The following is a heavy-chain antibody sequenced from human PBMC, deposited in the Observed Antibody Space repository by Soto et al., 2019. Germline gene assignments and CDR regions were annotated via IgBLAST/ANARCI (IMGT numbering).Heavy chain of an antibody. J-gene: IGHJ6*02. Sequence: ASVKVSCKASGYTFTSCDINWVRLATGQGLEWMGWMNPNSGNTGYAQKFQGRVTMTRNTSISTAYMELSSLRSEDTAVYYCARGSLATAMVNGPYYYGMDVWGQGTTVTVSS. CDR3: ARGSLATAMVNGPYYYGMDV. D-gene: IGHD5-18*01. CDR2: MNPNSGNT. CDR1: GYTFTSCD. V-gene: IGHV1-8*01.